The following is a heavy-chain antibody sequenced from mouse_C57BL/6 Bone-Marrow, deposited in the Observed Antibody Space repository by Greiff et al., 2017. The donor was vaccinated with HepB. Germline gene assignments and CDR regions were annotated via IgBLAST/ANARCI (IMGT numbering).Heavy chain of an antibody. D-gene: IGHD2-3*01. CDR2: ISVGGSYT. J-gene: IGHJ3*01. V-gene: IGHV5-4*01. Sequence: EVKLQESGGGLVKPGGSLKLSCAASGFTFSSYAMSWVRQTPEKRLEWVATISVGGSYTYYPDNVKGRFTISRDKAKNNLYLQMSHLKSEDTAMYYCARDRWLRFAYWGQGTLVTVSA. CDR3: ARDRWLRFAY. CDR1: GFTFSSYA.